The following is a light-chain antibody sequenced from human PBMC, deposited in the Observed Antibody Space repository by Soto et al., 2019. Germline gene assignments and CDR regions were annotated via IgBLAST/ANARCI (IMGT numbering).Light chain of an antibody. J-gene: IGLJ3*02. V-gene: IGLV1-51*01. CDR2: DNN. Sequence: QSVLTQPPSVSAAPGQRVSISCSGSDSNIGNNYISWYRQVPGTAPKVVIYDNNKRPSWIPDRFSASKSGTSSTLAITGLRTGDEAFYYCGTWDSSLTSWVFGGGTKLPVL. CDR1: DSNIGNNY. CDR3: GTWDSSLTSWV.